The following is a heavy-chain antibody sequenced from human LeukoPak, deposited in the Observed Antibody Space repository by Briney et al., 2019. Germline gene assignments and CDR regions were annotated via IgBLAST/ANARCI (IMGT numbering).Heavy chain of an antibody. CDR3: AARNYYGSGSYYDFQH. V-gene: IGHV4-38-2*02. Sequence: SETLSLTCTVSGYSISSGYYWGWIRQPPGKGLEWIGSIYHSGSTYYNPSLKSRVTISVDTSKNQFSLKLSSVTAADTAVYYCAARNYYGSGSYYDFQHWGQGTLVTVSS. CDR1: GYSISSGYY. CDR2: IYHSGST. D-gene: IGHD3-10*01. J-gene: IGHJ1*01.